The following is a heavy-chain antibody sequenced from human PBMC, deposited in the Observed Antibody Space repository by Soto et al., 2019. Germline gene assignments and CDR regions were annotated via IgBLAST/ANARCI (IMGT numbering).Heavy chain of an antibody. V-gene: IGHV1-24*01. CDR1: GGTFISYA. CDR2: YVPEDGKT. J-gene: IGHJ4*02. D-gene: IGHD1-26*01. CDR3: ATGVGWGFIYSLQY. Sequence: VASVKVSCKASGGTFISYAISWVRQAPGKGLEWMGGYVPEDGKTIYAPKFQDRVIMTEDTSTDTAYMELSSLRSEDTAVYFCATGVGWGFIYSLQYWGQGTPVTVSS.